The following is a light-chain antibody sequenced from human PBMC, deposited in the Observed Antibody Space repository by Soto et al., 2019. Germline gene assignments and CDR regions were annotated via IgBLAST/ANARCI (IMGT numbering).Light chain of an antibody. V-gene: IGKV1-39*01. Sequence: DIQMTQSPSSLSAYVGNRVTITCRASQAISIYLNWYQQRPGKAPKLLIYAASTLQGGVPSKFSGSGSGTDFTLTISSLLPEDFATYYCQQTYSTPLTFGGGTKVEIK. CDR3: QQTYSTPLT. CDR1: QAISIY. J-gene: IGKJ4*01. CDR2: AAS.